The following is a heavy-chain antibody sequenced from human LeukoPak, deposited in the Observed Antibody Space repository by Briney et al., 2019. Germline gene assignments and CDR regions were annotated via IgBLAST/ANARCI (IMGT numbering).Heavy chain of an antibody. D-gene: IGHD1-1*01. CDR3: AKDAGNYFDY. CDR2: ISWDGGST. V-gene: IGHV3-43*01. Sequence: GGSLRLSCAASGFTFDDYTMHWVRQAPGKGLERVSLISWDGGSTYYADSVKGRFTISRDNSKNSLYLQMNSLRTEDTALYYCAKDAGNYFDYWGQGTLVTVSS. J-gene: IGHJ4*02. CDR1: GFTFDDYT.